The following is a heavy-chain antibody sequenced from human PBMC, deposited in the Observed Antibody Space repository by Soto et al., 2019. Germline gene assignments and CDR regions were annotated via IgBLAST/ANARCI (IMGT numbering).Heavy chain of an antibody. CDR1: GGSIISSNFY. CDR2: VEYGGST. D-gene: IGHD3-10*02. CDR3: ARHVRGAVTMNWFDP. Sequence: QLQESGPGLVKPSETLSLTCTASGGSIISSNFYWGWIRQPPGKGLEWIGSVEYGGSTYDNPSLKSRVTLSADTSKNQFSRKLTSVTAADTAIYYCARHVRGAVTMNWFDPWGQGTLVTVSS. J-gene: IGHJ5*02. V-gene: IGHV4-39*01.